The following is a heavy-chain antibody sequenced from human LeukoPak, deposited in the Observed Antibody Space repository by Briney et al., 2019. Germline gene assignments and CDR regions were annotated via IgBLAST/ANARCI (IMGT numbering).Heavy chain of an antibody. D-gene: IGHD3-10*01. V-gene: IGHV1-24*01. J-gene: IGHJ4*02. CDR2: FDPEDGET. CDR1: GYTLTELS. Sequence: ASVKVSCKVSGYTLTELSMHWVRQAPGKGLEWMGGFDPEDGETIYAQKFQGRVTMTEDTSTDTAYMELSSLRSEDTAVYYCAVSTYYYGSTYYYDSGSYYAFDYWGQGTLVTVSS. CDR3: AVSTYYYGSTYYYDSGSYYAFDY.